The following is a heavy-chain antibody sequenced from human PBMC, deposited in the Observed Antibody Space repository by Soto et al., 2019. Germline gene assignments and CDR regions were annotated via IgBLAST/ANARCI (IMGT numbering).Heavy chain of an antibody. D-gene: IGHD2-15*01. V-gene: IGHV3-11*05. J-gene: IGHJ6*02. CDR1: GFTFSDYY. Sequence: SGGSLRLSCAASGFTFSDYYMSWIRQAPGKGLEWVSYISSSSSYTNYADSVKGRFTISRDNAKNSLYLQMNSLRAEDTAVYYCARDFGYCSGGSCYDSNYYYYYGMDVWGQGTTVTVSS. CDR2: ISSSSSYT. CDR3: ARDFGYCSGGSCYDSNYYYYYGMDV.